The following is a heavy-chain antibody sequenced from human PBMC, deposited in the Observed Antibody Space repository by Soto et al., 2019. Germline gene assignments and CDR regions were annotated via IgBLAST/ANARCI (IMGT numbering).Heavy chain of an antibody. CDR2: INHSGST. CDR1: GGSFSGYY. Sequence: SETLSLTCAVYGGSFSGYYWSWIRQPPGKGLEWIGEINHSGSTNYNPSLKIRVTISVDTSKNQFSLKLSSVTAADTAVYYCARGDCTNGVCYTYGMDVWGQGTTVTVSS. J-gene: IGHJ6*02. CDR3: ARGDCTNGVCYTYGMDV. D-gene: IGHD2-8*01. V-gene: IGHV4-34*01.